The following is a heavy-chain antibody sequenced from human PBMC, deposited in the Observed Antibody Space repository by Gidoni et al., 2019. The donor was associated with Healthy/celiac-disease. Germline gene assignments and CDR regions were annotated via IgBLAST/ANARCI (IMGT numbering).Heavy chain of an antibody. CDR2: IYWDDDK. CDR3: AHSRYIVAPAWFDP. J-gene: IGHJ5*02. V-gene: IGHV2-5*02. Sequence: QITLKESGPTLVIPTQTITLTCTFSGFPLNTSGVGVGWIRQPPGKALEWLALIYWDDDKRYSPSLKSRLTITKDTSKNQVVLTMTNMDPVDTATYYCAHSRYIVAPAWFDPWGQGTLVTVSS. D-gene: IGHD5-12*01. CDR1: GFPLNTSGVG.